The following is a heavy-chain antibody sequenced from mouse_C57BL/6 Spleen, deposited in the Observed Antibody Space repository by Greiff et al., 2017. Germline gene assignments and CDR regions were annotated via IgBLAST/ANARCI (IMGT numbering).Heavy chain of an antibody. CDR2: IDPSDSYT. V-gene: IGHV1-69*01. CDR1: GYTFTSYW. Sequence: QVQLQQPGAELVMPGASVKLSCKASGYTFTSYWMHWVKQRPGQGLEWIGAIDPSDSYTNYNQKFKGKSTLTVDNSSSTAYMQLSSLTSEDSAVYYCARGYYYGSSYHLAMDDWGQGTSVTVAS. J-gene: IGHJ4*01. D-gene: IGHD1-1*01. CDR3: ARGYYYGSSYHLAMDD.